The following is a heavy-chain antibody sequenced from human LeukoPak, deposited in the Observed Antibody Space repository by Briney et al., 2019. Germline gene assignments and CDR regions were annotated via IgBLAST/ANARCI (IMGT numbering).Heavy chain of an antibody. CDR3: ARVGGYYDILTGYYPLYS. V-gene: IGHV3-30-3*01. J-gene: IGHJ5*02. CDR1: GFTFSSYA. Sequence: PGRSLRLSCAASGFTFSSYAMHWVRQAPGKGLEWVAVISYDGSNKYYADSVKGRFTISRDNAKNSLYLQMNSLRAEDTAVYYCARVGGYYDILTGYYPLYSWGQGTLVTVSS. CDR2: ISYDGSNK. D-gene: IGHD3-9*01.